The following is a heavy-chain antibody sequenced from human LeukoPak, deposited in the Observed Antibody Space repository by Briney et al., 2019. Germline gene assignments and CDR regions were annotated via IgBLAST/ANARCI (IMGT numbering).Heavy chain of an antibody. D-gene: IGHD2-15*01. CDR2: INHSGST. CDR1: GGSFSGYY. V-gene: IGHV4-34*01. J-gene: IGHJ4*02. CDR3: ARGGGYCSGGSCYPFDY. Sequence: PSETLSLTCAVYGGSFSGYYWSWIRQPPGKGLEWIGEINHSGSTNYNPSLKSRVTISVDTSKNQFSLKLSSVIAADTAAYYRARGGGYCSGGSCYPFDYWGQGTLVTVSS.